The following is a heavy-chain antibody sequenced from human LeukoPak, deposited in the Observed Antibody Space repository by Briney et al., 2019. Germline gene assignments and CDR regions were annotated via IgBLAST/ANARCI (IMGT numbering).Heavy chain of an antibody. CDR1: GGTFSSYA. CDR2: ISAYNGNT. V-gene: IGHV1-18*01. J-gene: IGHJ4*02. CDR3: ARDRISRYYCSGGSCYSGSY. Sequence: ASVKVSCKASGGTFSSYAISWVRQAPGQGLEWMGWISAYNGNTNYAQKLQGRVIMTTDTSTSTAYMELRSLRSDDTAVYYCARDRISRYYCSGGSCYSGSYWGQGTLVTVSS. D-gene: IGHD2-15*01.